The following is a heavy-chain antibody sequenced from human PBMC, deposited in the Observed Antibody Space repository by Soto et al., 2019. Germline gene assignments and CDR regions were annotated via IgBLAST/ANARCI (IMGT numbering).Heavy chain of an antibody. D-gene: IGHD6-13*01. CDR3: ARGGSSWQPHEDY. J-gene: IGHJ4*02. V-gene: IGHV1-18*01. CDR2: VSAYNGNT. Sequence: QVQLVQSGAEVKKPGASMKVSCKASGFTFTSYGISWVRQAPGQGLEWMGGVSAYNGNTHYAQKLQGGVTTTTDTSRTPAYMELRSLRSDDPAVYYGARGGSSWQPHEDYWGQGTLVTVSS. CDR1: GFTFTSYG.